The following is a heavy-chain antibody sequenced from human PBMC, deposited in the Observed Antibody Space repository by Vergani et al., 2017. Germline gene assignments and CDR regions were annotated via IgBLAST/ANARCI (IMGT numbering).Heavy chain of an antibody. CDR2: ISVSGGST. CDR3: AKANPRNSGYDYLYYYHAMDV. V-gene: IGHV3-23*01. Sequence: EVQLLESGGDLVQPGGSLRLSCAASGFTFNHYAMNWVRQAPGKGVEWVSGISVSGGSTYYAGSVKGRFTISRDSSKNTLYLQMNSLSAGDTAVYYCAKANPRNSGYDYLYYYHAMDVWGKGTTVTVSS. J-gene: IGHJ6*04. D-gene: IGHD5-12*01. CDR1: GFTFNHYA.